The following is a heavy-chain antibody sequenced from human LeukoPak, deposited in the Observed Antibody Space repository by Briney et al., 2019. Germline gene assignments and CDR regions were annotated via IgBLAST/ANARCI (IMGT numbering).Heavy chain of an antibody. CDR3: ARTSVEVGQNYYGMDV. CDR1: GYTFTGYY. J-gene: IGHJ6*02. CDR2: IIPNSGGT. Sequence: ASVKVSCKASGYTFTGYYMHWVRQDPGHPLEYMGWIIPNSGGTKSAQKIQGRVTMTRDTSISTGYMELSGLASGDAAVYYCARTSVEVGQNYYGMDVWGQGTTVTVSS. D-gene: IGHD3-22*01. V-gene: IGHV1-2*02.